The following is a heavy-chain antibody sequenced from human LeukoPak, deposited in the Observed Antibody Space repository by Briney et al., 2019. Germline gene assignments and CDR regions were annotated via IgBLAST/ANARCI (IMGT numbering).Heavy chain of an antibody. CDR3: ARAFYYDRSGYFDAFDL. V-gene: IGHV1-69*02. Sequence: GASVKVSCKASGGTFSTYTISWVRQAPGQGLEWMGRIIPILGIANYAQKFQGRVTITADKSTSAAYMELSSLRSEDTAVYYCARAFYYDRSGYFDAFDLWGQGTTVTVSS. CDR2: IIPILGIA. CDR1: GGTFSTYT. J-gene: IGHJ3*01. D-gene: IGHD3-22*01.